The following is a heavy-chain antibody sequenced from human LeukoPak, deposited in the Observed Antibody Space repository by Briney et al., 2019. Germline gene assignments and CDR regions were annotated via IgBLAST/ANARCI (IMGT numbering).Heavy chain of an antibody. V-gene: IGHV1-18*01. J-gene: IGHJ4*02. CDR1: GYTFRDFG. Sequence: ASVKVSCKASGYTFRDFGISWVRQAPGQGLEWMGWIATYNGNTNYIQKLQGRVTMTTDTSTSTAYMELRSLRPDDTAVYYCARGPYYDSWSGAGYWGQGTLVTVSS. D-gene: IGHD3-3*01. CDR3: ARGPYYDSWSGAGY. CDR2: IATYNGNT.